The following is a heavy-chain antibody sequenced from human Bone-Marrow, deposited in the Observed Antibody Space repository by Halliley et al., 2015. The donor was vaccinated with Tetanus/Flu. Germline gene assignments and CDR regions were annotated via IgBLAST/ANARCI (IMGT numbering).Heavy chain of an antibody. Sequence: GLVKPSETLSLTCAVVDESLSGYYWSWLRQPPGKGLEWIGEISHSGSARYNSAPRSRVTMSVDTSKKQISLKLRSATAADTAVYYCATYRAGAGGQGYWGQGTLVTVSS. CDR2: ISHSGSA. CDR3: ATYRAGAGGQGY. V-gene: IGHV4-34*01. J-gene: IGHJ4*02. D-gene: IGHD6-13*01. CDR1: DESLSGYY.